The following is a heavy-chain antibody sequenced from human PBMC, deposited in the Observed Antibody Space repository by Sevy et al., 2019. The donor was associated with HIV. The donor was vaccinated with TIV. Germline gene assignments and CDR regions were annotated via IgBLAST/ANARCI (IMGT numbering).Heavy chain of an antibody. D-gene: IGHD3-10*01. J-gene: IGHJ6*02. CDR1: GFTFGDYA. V-gene: IGHV3-49*03. CDR2: IRSKAYGGTT. CDR3: TGVITVVRGVGEYYYYGMDV. Sequence: GGSLRLSCTASGFTFGDYAMSWFRQAPGKGLEWVGFIRSKAYGGTTEYAAFVKGRFTISRDDSKSIAYLQMNSLKTEDTAVYYCTGVITVVRGVGEYYYYGMDVWGQGTTVTVSS.